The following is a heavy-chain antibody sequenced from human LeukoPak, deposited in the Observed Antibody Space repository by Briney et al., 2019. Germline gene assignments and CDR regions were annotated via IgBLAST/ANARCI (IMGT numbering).Heavy chain of an antibody. CDR2: IRSKAYGGTT. CDR3: TVLGVVVPAAIPLDY. V-gene: IGHV3-49*04. Sequence: PGGSLRLSCAASGFTFSNYAMSWVRQAPGKGLEWVGFIRSKAYGGTTEYAASVKGRLTISRDDSKSIAYLQMNSLKTEDTAVYYCTVLGVVVPAAIPLDYWGQGTLVTVSS. CDR1: GFTFSNYA. J-gene: IGHJ4*02. D-gene: IGHD2-2*02.